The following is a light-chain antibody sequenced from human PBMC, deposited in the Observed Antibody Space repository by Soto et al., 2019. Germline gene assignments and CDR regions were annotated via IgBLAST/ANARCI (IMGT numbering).Light chain of an antibody. CDR3: QQYGSSRT. CDR1: QSLSSSY. V-gene: IGKV3-20*01. Sequence: IVLTQSPGTLSLSPGDTATLSCRASQSLSSSYLVWYQQKPGQAPRLLIYGASTRATGIPDRFSGSGSGTDFTLTISRLEPEDFAVYYCQQYGSSRTFGQGTK. CDR2: GAS. J-gene: IGKJ1*01.